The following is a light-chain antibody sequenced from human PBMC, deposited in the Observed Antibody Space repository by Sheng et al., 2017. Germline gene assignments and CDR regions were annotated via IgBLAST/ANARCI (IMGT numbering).Light chain of an antibody. CDR3: QQSNTFPLT. CDR1: QSVRSY. Sequence: EIVLTQSPATLSLSPGERATLSCRASQSVRSYLAWYQQKPGQAPRLLISDASNRATGIPARFSGSGSGTGFTLTISSLEPEDFATYYCQQSNTFPLTFGGGTRVEFK. V-gene: IGKV3-11*01. CDR2: DAS. J-gene: IGKJ4*01.